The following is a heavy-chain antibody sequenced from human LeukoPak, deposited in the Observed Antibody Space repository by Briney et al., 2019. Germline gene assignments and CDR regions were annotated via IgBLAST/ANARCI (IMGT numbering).Heavy chain of an antibody. Sequence: GGSLRLSCAASGFTFSSYAMHWVRQAPGKGLEWVAVISYDGSNKYYADSVKGRFAISRDNSKNTLYLQMNSLRAEDTAVYYCARAVAVAGYYFDYWGQGTLVTVSS. CDR3: ARAVAVAGYYFDY. D-gene: IGHD6-19*01. J-gene: IGHJ4*02. CDR1: GFTFSSYA. CDR2: ISYDGSNK. V-gene: IGHV3-30*09.